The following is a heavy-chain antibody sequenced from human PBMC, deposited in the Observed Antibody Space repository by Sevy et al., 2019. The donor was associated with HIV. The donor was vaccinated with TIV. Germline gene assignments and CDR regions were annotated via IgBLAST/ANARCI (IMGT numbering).Heavy chain of an antibody. CDR3: AGENAWGRGYS. J-gene: IGHJ4*02. D-gene: IGHD1-26*01. CDR2: IYYNRHI. CDR1: GGSITSLY. V-gene: IGHV4-59*08. Sequence: SETLSLTCTVSGGSITSLYWNWIRQPPGKGLEWIANIYYNRHINYNPSLKGRVTLSLDTSKNQFSLRLSSVTAADTAMYYCAGENAWGRGYSWGQGTLVTVSS.